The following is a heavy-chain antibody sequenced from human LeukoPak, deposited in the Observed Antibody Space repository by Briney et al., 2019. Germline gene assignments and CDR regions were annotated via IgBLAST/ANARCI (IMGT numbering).Heavy chain of an antibody. V-gene: IGHV3-30*18. Sequence: PGGSLRLSCAASGFTFSSYGMHWVRQAPGKGLEWVAVISYDGSKKYYADSVKGRFTISRDNSKNTLYLQMNSLRAEDTAVYYCAEDRNYYYYDTSGYLDYWGQGTLVTVSS. CDR2: ISYDGSKK. D-gene: IGHD3-22*01. CDR3: AEDRNYYYYDTSGYLDY. CDR1: GFTFSSYG. J-gene: IGHJ4*02.